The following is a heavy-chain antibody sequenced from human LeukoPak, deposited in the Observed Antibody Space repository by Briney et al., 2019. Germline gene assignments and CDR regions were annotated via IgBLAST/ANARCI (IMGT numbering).Heavy chain of an antibody. Sequence: GGSLRLSCAASGFTVSSNYMSWVRQAPGKGLEWVSVIYSGGSTYYADSVKGRFTISRDSSKNTLYLQMNSLRADDTAVYYCARGSPFSRAAVFDYWGRGTPVTVSS. V-gene: IGHV3-53*01. CDR2: IYSGGST. CDR3: ARGSPFSRAAVFDY. D-gene: IGHD6-13*01. J-gene: IGHJ4*03. CDR1: GFTVSSNY.